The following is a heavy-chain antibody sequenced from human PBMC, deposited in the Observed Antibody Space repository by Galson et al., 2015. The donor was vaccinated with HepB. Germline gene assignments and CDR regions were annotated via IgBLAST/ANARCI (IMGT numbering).Heavy chain of an antibody. CDR1: GFAFDSHA. J-gene: IGHJ5*01. Sequence: SLRLSCAASGFAFDSHAMSWVRQAPGRGLEWISGITGKGDSTFYADSVKGRFTVCKDNSNNMLYLQMNSLRAEDAGLYFCAKGYGLFDSWGQGILVTVSS. V-gene: IGHV3-23*01. D-gene: IGHD5-18*01. CDR2: ITGKGDST. CDR3: AKGYGLFDS.